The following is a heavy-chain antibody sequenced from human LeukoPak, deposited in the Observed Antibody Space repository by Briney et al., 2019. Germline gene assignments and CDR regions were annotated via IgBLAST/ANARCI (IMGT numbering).Heavy chain of an antibody. CDR2: IYYSGST. CDR3: ARASGETYYYDSSGYYLFDY. J-gene: IGHJ4*02. Sequence: SETLSLTCAVYGGSFRGYYWSWIRQPPGKGVEWIVYIYYSGSTNYNPSLKSRVTISVDTSKNQFSLKLSSVTAADTAVYYCARASGETYYYDSSGYYLFDYWGQGTLVTVSS. V-gene: IGHV4-59*01. CDR1: GGSFRGYY. D-gene: IGHD3-22*01.